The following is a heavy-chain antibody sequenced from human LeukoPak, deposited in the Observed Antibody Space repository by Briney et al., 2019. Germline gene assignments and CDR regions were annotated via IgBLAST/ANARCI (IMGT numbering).Heavy chain of an antibody. V-gene: IGHV4-39*02. J-gene: IGHJ4*02. CDR1: GGSISSYNSY. D-gene: IGHD6-19*01. CDR2: LYYSGSP. Sequence: PSETLSLTCTVSGGSISSYNSYWGWIRQPPGKGLEGIESLYYSGSPYYNPSLKSRVTISVDTSTNPFSLKLNSVTAADTAVYYCARRLKTAVAEYYFDYWGQGTLVTVSS. CDR3: ARRLKTAVAEYYFDY.